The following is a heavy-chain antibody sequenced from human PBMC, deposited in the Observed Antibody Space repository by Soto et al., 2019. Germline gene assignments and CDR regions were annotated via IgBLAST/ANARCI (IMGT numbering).Heavy chain of an antibody. D-gene: IGHD2-2*03. CDR1: GFTFSSYA. V-gene: IGHV3-30-3*01. CDR3: AKDGYLGTYYFDY. Sequence: QVQLVESGGGVVQAGRSLRLSCAASGFTFSSYAMHWVRQAPGKGLEWVAVISYDGISKHYADSVKGRFSISRDDSENTLYVQMNSLRAEDTAVYYCAKDGYLGTYYFDYWGQGTLVTVSS. J-gene: IGHJ4*02. CDR2: ISYDGISK.